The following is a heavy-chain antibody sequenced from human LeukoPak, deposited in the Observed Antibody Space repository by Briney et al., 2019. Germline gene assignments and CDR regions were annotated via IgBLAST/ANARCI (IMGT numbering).Heavy chain of an antibody. Sequence: PGGSLRLSCAASGFTFSSHWMHWVSQAPGKGLVWVSRINNDGSRTTYADSVKGRLTISRDNAKKTLYLQMNSLRAEDTAVYFCAREDYNDSGWYFDLWGRGTLVTVSS. CDR1: GFTFSSHW. CDR3: AREDYNDSGWYFDL. CDR2: INNDGSRT. D-gene: IGHD4-17*01. V-gene: IGHV3-74*01. J-gene: IGHJ2*01.